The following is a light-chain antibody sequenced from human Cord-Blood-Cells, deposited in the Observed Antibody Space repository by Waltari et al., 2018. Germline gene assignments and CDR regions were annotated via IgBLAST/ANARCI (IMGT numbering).Light chain of an antibody. Sequence: IVLTHSPGTLSLSPGERPTLACSASQCINSSYLAWYQQKPGQAPRLLIYGASSRVSGIPDRFSGSGSGTDFTLTISSLEPEDFAVYYCQQYDSSPQTFGQGTKVEIK. CDR1: QCINSSY. V-gene: IGKV3-20*01. CDR3: QQYDSSPQT. J-gene: IGKJ1*01. CDR2: GAS.